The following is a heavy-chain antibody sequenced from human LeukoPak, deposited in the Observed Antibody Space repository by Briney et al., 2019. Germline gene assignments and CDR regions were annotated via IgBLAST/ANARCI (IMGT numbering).Heavy chain of an antibody. CDR3: ARATRAVAGDYYYWYMDV. V-gene: IGHV1-2*02. Sequence: ASVKLSCKASGYAFTVYYMHWVRQAPGQGLEWMGWVNSNSGATDYAQKFQGGVTMTRDTSISTAYLDLSRLRSDDTAVYYCARATRAVAGDYYYWYMDVWGKGTTVTVSS. CDR1: GYAFTVYY. D-gene: IGHD2-15*01. CDR2: VNSNSGAT. J-gene: IGHJ6*03.